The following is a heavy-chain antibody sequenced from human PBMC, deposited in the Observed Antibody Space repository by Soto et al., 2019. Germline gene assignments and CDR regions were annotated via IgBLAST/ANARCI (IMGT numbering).Heavy chain of an antibody. J-gene: IGHJ3*02. CDR3: ARDSMVRGAPDAFDI. CDR1: GYTFTSYG. CDR2: ISAYNGNT. D-gene: IGHD3-10*01. Sequence: ASVKVSCKASGYTFTSYGISWVRQAPGQGLEWMEWISAYNGNTNYAQKLQGRVTMTTDTSTSTAYMELRSLRSDDTAVYYCARDSMVRGAPDAFDIWGQGTMVTVSS. V-gene: IGHV1-18*01.